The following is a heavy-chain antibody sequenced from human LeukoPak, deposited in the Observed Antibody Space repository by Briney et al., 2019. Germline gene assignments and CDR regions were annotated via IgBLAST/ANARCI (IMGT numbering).Heavy chain of an antibody. V-gene: IGHV4-4*07. CDR1: GGSISSYY. Sequence: SETLSLTCTVSGGSISSYYWSWIRQPGGKGLEWIGRICTSGSTNYNPSLKSRVTMSVDTSKNQFSLKLSSVTAADTAVYYCARDYYDILTGSNWFDPWGQGTLVTVSS. CDR2: ICTSGST. J-gene: IGHJ5*02. CDR3: ARDYYDILTGSNWFDP. D-gene: IGHD3-9*01.